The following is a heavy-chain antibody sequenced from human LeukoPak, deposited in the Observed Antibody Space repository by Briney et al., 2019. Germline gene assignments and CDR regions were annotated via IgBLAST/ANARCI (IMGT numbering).Heavy chain of an antibody. J-gene: IGHJ4*02. CDR3: ARGMITFGGVGHQDYGY. Sequence: SVKVSCKASGGTFSSYAISWVRQAPGQGLEWMGRIIPILGIANYAQKFQGRVTITADKSTSTAYMELSSLRSEDTAVYYCARGMITFGGVGHQDYGYWGQGTLVTVSS. CDR2: IIPILGIA. CDR1: GGTFSSYA. D-gene: IGHD3-16*01. V-gene: IGHV1-69*04.